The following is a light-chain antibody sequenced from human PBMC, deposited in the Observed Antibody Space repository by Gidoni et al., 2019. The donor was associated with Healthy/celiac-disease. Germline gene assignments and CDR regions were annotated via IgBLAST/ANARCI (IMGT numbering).Light chain of an antibody. J-gene: IGKJ4*01. CDR2: GAS. Sequence: EIVLTQSPGTLSLSPGERATLSCRASQSVSSSYLAWYQQKPGQAPRLLIYGASSRATGIPDRFSGSGSGTDFTLTISRLEPEDFAVYYCQHPEAFGGGTKVEIK. V-gene: IGKV3-20*01. CDR1: QSVSSSY. CDR3: QHPEA.